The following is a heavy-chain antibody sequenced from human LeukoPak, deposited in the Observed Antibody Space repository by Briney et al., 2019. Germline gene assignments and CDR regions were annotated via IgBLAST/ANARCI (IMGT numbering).Heavy chain of an antibody. J-gene: IGHJ4*02. Sequence: SVKVSCKASGGTFSRYAISWVREAPGQGLEWMGGIIPLFGTANYAQKFQGRVTITADESTSTAYMELSSLRSEDTAVYYCARGGDIGVAGYFDYWGQGTLVTVS. CDR1: GGTFSRYA. V-gene: IGHV1-69*13. D-gene: IGHD6-19*01. CDR2: IIPLFGTA. CDR3: ARGGDIGVAGYFDY.